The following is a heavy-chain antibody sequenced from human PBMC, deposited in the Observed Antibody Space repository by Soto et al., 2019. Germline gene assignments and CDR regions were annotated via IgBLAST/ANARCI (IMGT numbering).Heavy chain of an antibody. CDR3: ASGKLSLDY. CDR2: ISNSDYTT. D-gene: IGHD2-15*01. V-gene: IGHV3-11*01. J-gene: IGHJ4*02. CDR1: GITLSDNY. Sequence: QVHLVASGGGLVKPGGSLRLSCVASGITLSDNYMTWIRQAPGKGLEWLSYISNSDYTTYYADSVKGRFTISRDNAKNSLYLQLNGLRVEDKAVYYCASGKLSLDYWGQGILVTVSA.